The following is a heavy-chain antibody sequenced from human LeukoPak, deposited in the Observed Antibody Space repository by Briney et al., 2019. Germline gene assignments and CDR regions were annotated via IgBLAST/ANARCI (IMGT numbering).Heavy chain of an antibody. CDR1: GGSISSYY. CDR2: IYYSGST. V-gene: IGHV4-59*01. Sequence: PSEALSLTCTVSGGSISSYYWSWIRQPPGKGLEWIGYIYYSGSTNYNPSLKSRVTISLDTSKNQFSLKLSSVTAADTAVYYCARRGRGGYSYGYYFEYWGQGTLVTVSS. CDR3: ARRGRGGYSYGYYFEY. D-gene: IGHD5-18*01. J-gene: IGHJ4*02.